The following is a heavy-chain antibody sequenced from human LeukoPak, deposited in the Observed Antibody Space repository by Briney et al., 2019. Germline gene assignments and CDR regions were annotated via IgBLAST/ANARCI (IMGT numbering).Heavy chain of an antibody. D-gene: IGHD4-17*01. J-gene: IGHJ4*02. Sequence: SGTLSLTCAVSGGSISSSNWWSWVRQPPGKGLEWIGEIDHSGSTNYNPSLKSRVTISVDKSKNQFSLKLSSVTAADTAVYYCARRRDYGDYVSFDYWGQGTLVTVSS. CDR2: IDHSGST. V-gene: IGHV4-4*02. CDR3: ARRRDYGDYVSFDY. CDR1: GGSISSSNW.